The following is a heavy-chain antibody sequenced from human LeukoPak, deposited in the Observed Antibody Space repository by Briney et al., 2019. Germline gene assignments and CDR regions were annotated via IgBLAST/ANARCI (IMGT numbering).Heavy chain of an antibody. J-gene: IGHJ6*03. CDR1: GGTFSSYA. CDR2: IIPTFGTA. Sequence: SVKVSCKASGGTFSSYAISWVRQAPGQGLGWMGGIIPTFGTANYAQKFQGRVTITTDESTSTAYMELSSLRSEDTAVYYCARAPGTTNYYYYYYMDVWGKGTTVTVSS. CDR3: ARAPGTTNYYYYYYMDV. V-gene: IGHV1-69*05. D-gene: IGHD1-1*01.